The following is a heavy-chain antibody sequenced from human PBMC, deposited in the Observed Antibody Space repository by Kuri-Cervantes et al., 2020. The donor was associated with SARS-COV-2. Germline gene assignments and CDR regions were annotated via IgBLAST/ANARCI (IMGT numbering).Heavy chain of an antibody. CDR1: GFTFSNAW. J-gene: IGHJ6*04. V-gene: IGHV3-15*01. CDR3: ANDIVVVSMDV. CDR2: IKSKTDGGTT. D-gene: IGHD2-2*01. Sequence: GGSLRLSCAASGFTFSNAWMSWVRQAPGKGLEWVGRIKSKTDGGTTDYAAPVKGRFTISRDDSKNTLYLQMNSLKTEDTAVYYCANDIVVVSMDVWGKGTTVTVSS.